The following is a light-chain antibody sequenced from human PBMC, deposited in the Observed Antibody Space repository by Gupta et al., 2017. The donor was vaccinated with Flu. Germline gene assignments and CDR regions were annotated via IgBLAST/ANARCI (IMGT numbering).Light chain of an antibody. CDR1: QSISSNY. J-gene: IGKJ2*03. CDR3: QQDCSWYS. V-gene: IGKV3D-20*01. CDR2: DAV. Sequence: PATMSLSPGERATLSGGASQSISSNYLEWYQQKLGLAPRLIIYDAVSRVKGSTDRFSGSGAGRDFTLTISRLEHEDCDAYYVQQDCSWYSFGQETKMEMK.